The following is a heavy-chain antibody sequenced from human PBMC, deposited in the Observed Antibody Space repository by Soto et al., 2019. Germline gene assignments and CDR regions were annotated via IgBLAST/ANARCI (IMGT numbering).Heavy chain of an antibody. D-gene: IGHD4-17*01. CDR2: IYYSGST. J-gene: IGHJ6*02. V-gene: IGHV4-31*03. CDR1: GGSISSGGYY. Sequence: SETLSLTCTVSGGSISSGGYYWSWIRQHSGKGLEWIGYIYYSGSTYYNPSLKSRVTISVDTSKNQFSLKLSSVTAADTAVYYCARDYGDYVSYYYYYGMDVWGQGATVTVSS. CDR3: ARDYGDYVSYYYYYGMDV.